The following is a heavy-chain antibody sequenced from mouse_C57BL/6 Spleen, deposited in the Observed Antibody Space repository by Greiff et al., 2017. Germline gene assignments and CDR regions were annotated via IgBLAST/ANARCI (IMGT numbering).Heavy chain of an antibody. CDR2: ISYDGSN. CDR1: GYSITSGYY. D-gene: IGHD1-1*01. V-gene: IGHV3-6*01. J-gene: IGHJ1*03. Sequence: DVQLQESGPGLVKPSQSLSLTCSVTGYSITSGYYWNWIRQFPGNKLEWMGYISYDGSNNYNPSLKNRNTITRDTSKNQFFLKLNSVTTEDTATYYCAGDYYGGSDGYFGGWGTGTTVTVSS. CDR3: AGDYYGGSDGYFGG.